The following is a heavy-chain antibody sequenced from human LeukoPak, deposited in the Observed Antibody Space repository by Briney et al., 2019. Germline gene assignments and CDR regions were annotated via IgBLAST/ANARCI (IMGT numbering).Heavy chain of an antibody. D-gene: IGHD2-2*01. Sequence: PGGSLRLSCAASGFTFSDYYMSWIRQAPGKGLEWVSYVSSSGSTIYYADSVKGRFTISRDNAKNSLYLQMNSLRAEDTAVYYCAREPIVVVPAAQPSAFDIWGQGTMVTVSS. CDR3: AREPIVVVPAAQPSAFDI. CDR1: GFTFSDYY. V-gene: IGHV3-11*04. J-gene: IGHJ3*02. CDR2: VSSSGSTI.